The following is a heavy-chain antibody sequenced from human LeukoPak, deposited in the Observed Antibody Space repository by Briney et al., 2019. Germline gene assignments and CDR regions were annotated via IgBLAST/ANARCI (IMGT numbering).Heavy chain of an antibody. CDR2: INPSGGST. J-gene: IGHJ4*02. Sequence: ASVKVSCKASGYTFTSYYMHWVRQAPGQGLEWMGLINPSGGSTTYAQKFQGRVTMTRDTSTSTVYMELSSLRSEDTAVYYCARGDGQWLVRVLDFDYWGQGTLATVSS. D-gene: IGHD6-19*01. CDR3: ARGDGQWLVRVLDFDY. V-gene: IGHV1-46*01. CDR1: GYTFTSYY.